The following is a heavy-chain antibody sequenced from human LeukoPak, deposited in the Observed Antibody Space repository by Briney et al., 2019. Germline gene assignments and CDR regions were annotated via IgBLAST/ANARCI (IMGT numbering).Heavy chain of an antibody. CDR2: INPSGGST. V-gene: IGHV1-46*01. Sequence: ASVKVSCKASGYTFTSYYMHWVRQAPGQGLEWMGIINPSGGSTSYAQKFEGRVTMTRDLSTSTVYMELSSLRSEDTAVYYCARDGNEYYDFWSGYLADYYYYYMDVWGKGTTVTVSS. D-gene: IGHD3-3*01. CDR1: GYTFTSYY. J-gene: IGHJ6*03. CDR3: ARDGNEYYDFWSGYLADYYYYYMDV.